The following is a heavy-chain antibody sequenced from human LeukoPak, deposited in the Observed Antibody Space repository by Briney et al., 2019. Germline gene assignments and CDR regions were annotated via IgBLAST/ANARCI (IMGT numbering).Heavy chain of an antibody. Sequence: GRSLRLSCAASGFTFDDYAMHWVRQAPGKGLEWVSGISWNSGSIGYADSVKGRFTISRDNAKNSLYLQMNSLRAEDTALYYCAKSRSACYRGNFDYWGQGTLVTVSS. CDR2: ISWNSGSI. V-gene: IGHV3-9*01. J-gene: IGHJ4*02. CDR1: GFTFDDYA. CDR3: AKSRSACYRGNFDY. D-gene: IGHD1-26*01.